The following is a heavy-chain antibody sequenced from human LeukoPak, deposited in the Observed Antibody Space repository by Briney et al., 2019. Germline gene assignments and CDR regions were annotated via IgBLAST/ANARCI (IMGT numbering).Heavy chain of an antibody. CDR2: IYHSGGT. CDR3: ARYLMVRGADWFDP. V-gene: IGHV4-38-2*02. CDR1: DYSISSNYY. D-gene: IGHD3-10*01. Sequence: SETLSLTCTVSDYSISSNYYWAWIRQPPGKWLEWIGTIYHSGGTYYSPSLKRRVTTSVDTSKNQFSLKLSSVTAADAAVYYCARYLMVRGADWFDPWGQGTLVTVSS. J-gene: IGHJ5*02.